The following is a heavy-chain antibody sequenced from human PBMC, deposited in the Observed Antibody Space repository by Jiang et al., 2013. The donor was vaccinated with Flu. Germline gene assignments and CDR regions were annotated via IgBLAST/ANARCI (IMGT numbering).Heavy chain of an antibody. CDR1: GFTFSSYW. CDR2: IKQDGSEK. CDR3: ARGRRSVRAFDI. J-gene: IGHJ3*02. V-gene: IGHV3-7*03. Sequence: LVQPGGPVRLSCAASGFTFSSYWMSWVRQAPGKGLEWVANIKQDGSEKYYVDSVKGRFTISRDNAKNSLYLQMNSLRAEDTAVYYCARGRRSVRAFDIWGQGTMVTVSS.